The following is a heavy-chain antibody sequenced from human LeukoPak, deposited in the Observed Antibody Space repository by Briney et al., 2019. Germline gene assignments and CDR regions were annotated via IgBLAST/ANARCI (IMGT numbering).Heavy chain of an antibody. D-gene: IGHD5-24*01. V-gene: IGHV1-69*04. CDR2: IIPILGIA. CDR1: GGTFSSYA. CDR3: ARSRGDGYNYQLGGFDY. Sequence: SVRVSCKASGGTFSSYAISWVRQAPGQGLEWMGRIIPILGIANYAQKFQGRVTITADKSTSTAYMELSSLRPEDTAVYYCARSRGDGYNYQLGGFDYWGQGTLVTVSS. J-gene: IGHJ4*02.